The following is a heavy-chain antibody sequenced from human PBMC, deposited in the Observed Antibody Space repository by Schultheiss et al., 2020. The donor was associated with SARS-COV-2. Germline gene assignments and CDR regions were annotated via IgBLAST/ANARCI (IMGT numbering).Heavy chain of an antibody. V-gene: IGHV4-39*02. CDR1: TFSSYA. D-gene: IGHD6-19*01. CDR3: LAVAASWRNDY. Sequence: TFSSYAMSWVRQSPGKGLEWIGSLYYTGSTSYNPSVNGRGTLSMDTSGNYFSLKLRAVTAADTAVYFCLAVAASWRNDYWGQGTLVTVSS. J-gene: IGHJ4*02. CDR2: LYYTGST.